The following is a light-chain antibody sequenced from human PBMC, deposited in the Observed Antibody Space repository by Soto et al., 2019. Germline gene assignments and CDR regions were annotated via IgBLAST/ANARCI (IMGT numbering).Light chain of an antibody. Sequence: DIQMTQSPSTLSASVGDRVTITCRASQSTSSWLAWYQQKPGTAPNLLFYKASTLQSGVPSRFSGSGSGTEFTLTISSLQLDDSATYYCQQYNDNWTFGQGTKVEIK. CDR3: QQYNDNWT. J-gene: IGKJ1*01. CDR1: QSTSSW. V-gene: IGKV1-5*03. CDR2: KAS.